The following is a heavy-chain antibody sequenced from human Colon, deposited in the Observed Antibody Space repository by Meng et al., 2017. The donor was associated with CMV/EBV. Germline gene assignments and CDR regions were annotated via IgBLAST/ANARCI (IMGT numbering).Heavy chain of an antibody. CDR2: IYYKGINGGT. V-gene: IGHV4-59*01. CDR3: VRDKSNRLDF. CDR1: GVSISCSD. Sequence: QWRLQESGPGPPNPSAPPSLPFIVSGVSISCSDCNCIRQSPGKGRECIGYIYYKGINGGTYYNPSLKRRVTMSVDTSKNQFSLKMTSVTAADTAVYYCVRDKSNRLDFWGQGTLVTVSS. J-gene: IGHJ4*02. D-gene: IGHD1-14*01.